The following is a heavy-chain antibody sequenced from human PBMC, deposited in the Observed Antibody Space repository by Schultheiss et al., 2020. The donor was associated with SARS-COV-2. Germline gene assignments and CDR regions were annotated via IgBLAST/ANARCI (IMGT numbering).Heavy chain of an antibody. D-gene: IGHD2-2*01. CDR3: ARGMGYCSSTSCYSGYYYYGMDV. J-gene: IGHJ6*02. CDR1: GFTFSSYA. V-gene: IGHV3-48*04. CDR2: ISWDSARM. Sequence: GGSLRLSCAASGFTFSSYAMSWVRQAPGKGPEWVSGISWDSARMVYADSVKGRFTISRDNAKNSLYLQMNSLRAEDTAVYYCARGMGYCSSTSCYSGYYYYGMDVWGQGTTVTVSS.